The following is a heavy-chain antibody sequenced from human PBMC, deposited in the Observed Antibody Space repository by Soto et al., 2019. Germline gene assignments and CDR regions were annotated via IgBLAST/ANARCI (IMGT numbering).Heavy chain of an antibody. CDR1: GFTFSSYG. Sequence: GGSLRLSCAASGFTFSSYGMHWVRQAPGKGLEWVAVISYDGSNKYYADSVKGRFTISRDSSKNTLYLQMNSLRAEDTAVYYCAKVGPYSSSVSFDIWGQGTMVTVSS. CDR3: AKVGPYSSSVSFDI. D-gene: IGHD6-6*01. V-gene: IGHV3-30*18. CDR2: ISYDGSNK. J-gene: IGHJ3*02.